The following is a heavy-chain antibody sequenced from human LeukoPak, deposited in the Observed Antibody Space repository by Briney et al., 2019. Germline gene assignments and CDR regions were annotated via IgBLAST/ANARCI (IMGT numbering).Heavy chain of an antibody. CDR3: ARARSSAYYFLFDY. J-gene: IGHJ4*02. CDR1: GYTFTGYY. D-gene: IGHD3-22*01. V-gene: IGHV1-2*02. Sequence: ATVKVSCKASGYTFTGYYMHWVRQAPGQGLEWMGWIKSNSGSANYAQKFQGRVTMTRDTSISTAYMELSRLTSDDTAVYFCARARSSAYYFLFDYWGQGTLVTASA. CDR2: IKSNSGSA.